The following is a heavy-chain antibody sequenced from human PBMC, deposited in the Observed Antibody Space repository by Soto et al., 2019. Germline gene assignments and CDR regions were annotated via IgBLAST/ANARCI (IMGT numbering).Heavy chain of an antibody. CDR1: GFTFSGYG. CDR2: TRHDGSNT. V-gene: IGHV3-33*01. J-gene: IGHJ4*02. Sequence: ESGGGVVQPGRSLRLSCAASGFTFSGYGMHWVRQAPGKGLEWVAVTRHDGSNTYYADSVRGRFTISRDNSKKTLYLQMKSLRAEDTAVYYCARDGVGATTYFGYFDYWGQGTLVTVSS. CDR3: ARDGVGATTYFGYFDY. D-gene: IGHD1-26*01.